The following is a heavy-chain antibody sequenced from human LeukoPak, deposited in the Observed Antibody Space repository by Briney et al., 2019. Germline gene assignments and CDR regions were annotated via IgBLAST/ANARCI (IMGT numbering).Heavy chain of an antibody. CDR2: IWYDGSNK. CDR1: GFTFSSYG. D-gene: IGHD4-23*01. V-gene: IGHV3-33*01. Sequence: PGGSLRLSCAASGFTFSSYGMHWVRQAPGKGLEWVAVIWYDGSNKYYADSVKGRFTISRDNSKNTLYLQMNSLRAEDTAVYYCARDHGGLGMDVWGQGTTVTVPS. CDR3: ARDHGGLGMDV. J-gene: IGHJ6*02.